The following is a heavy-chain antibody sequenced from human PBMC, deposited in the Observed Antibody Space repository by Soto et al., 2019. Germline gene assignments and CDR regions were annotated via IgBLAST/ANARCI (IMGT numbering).Heavy chain of an antibody. D-gene: IGHD4-4*01. J-gene: IGHJ6*02. V-gene: IGHV3-48*03. CDR2: ISSSGSTI. CDR3: ARELQTNYYGMDV. CDR1: GFTFSSYE. Sequence: PGVSLRLSCAASGFTFSSYEMNWVRQAPGKGLEWVSYISSSGSTIYYADSVKGRFTISRDNAKNSLYLQMNSLRAEDTAVYYCARELQTNYYGMDVWGQGTTVTVSS.